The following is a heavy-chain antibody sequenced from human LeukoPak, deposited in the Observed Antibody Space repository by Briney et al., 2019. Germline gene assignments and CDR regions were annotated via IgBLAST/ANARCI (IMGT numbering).Heavy chain of an antibody. Sequence: SETLSLTCAVYGGTFSGYYWSWIRQPPGKGLEWIGEINHSGSTNYNPPLKSRVTISVDTSKSQFYLKLSSVTAADTAVYYCARVRIAVAGTTDFDYWGQGTLVTVSS. V-gene: IGHV4-34*01. J-gene: IGHJ4*02. CDR1: GGTFSGYY. CDR3: ARVRIAVAGTTDFDY. D-gene: IGHD6-19*01. CDR2: INHSGST.